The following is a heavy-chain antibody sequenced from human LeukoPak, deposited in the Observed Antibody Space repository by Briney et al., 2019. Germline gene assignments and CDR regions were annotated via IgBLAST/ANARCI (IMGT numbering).Heavy chain of an antibody. CDR1: GFTFSSYS. J-gene: IGHJ4*02. Sequence: GGSLRLSCAAYGFTFSSYSMNWVRQAPGKGLEWVSSINSSGSYIYYADSVKGRFTISRDNAKNSLYLQMNSLRAEDTAVYYCARLPAVDTKWGQGTLVTVSS. D-gene: IGHD5-18*01. V-gene: IGHV3-21*01. CDR2: INSSGSYI. CDR3: ARLPAVDTK.